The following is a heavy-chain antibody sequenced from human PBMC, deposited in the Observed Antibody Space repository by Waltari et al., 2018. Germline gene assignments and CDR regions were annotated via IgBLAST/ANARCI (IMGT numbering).Heavy chain of an antibody. CDR3: AREGELRHGGPYDY. Sequence: QVQLVESGGGLVKPGRPLRLSCAASGFSFSDYYLSLIPQAPGKGLEWVSYITNNGGSIYYADSVKGRFTISRDNAKNSLYLQMNSLRVEDTAVYYCAREGELRHGGPYDYWGQGTLVTVSS. CDR2: ITNNGGSI. V-gene: IGHV3-11*04. D-gene: IGHD1-7*01. J-gene: IGHJ4*02. CDR1: GFSFSDYY.